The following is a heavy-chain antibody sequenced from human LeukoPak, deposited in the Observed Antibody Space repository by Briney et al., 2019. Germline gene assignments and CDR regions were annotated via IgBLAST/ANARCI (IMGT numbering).Heavy chain of an antibody. CDR2: INSDGSST. D-gene: IGHD2-8*02. Sequence: GGSLRLSCAASGFTFSSYWMHWVRQAPGKGLVWVSRINSDGSSTSYADSVKGRFTISRDNAKNTLYLQMNSLRAEDTAVYYCAKVSGSARSAYFDYWGQGTLVTVSS. V-gene: IGHV3-74*01. CDR1: GFTFSSYW. CDR3: AKVSGSARSAYFDY. J-gene: IGHJ4*02.